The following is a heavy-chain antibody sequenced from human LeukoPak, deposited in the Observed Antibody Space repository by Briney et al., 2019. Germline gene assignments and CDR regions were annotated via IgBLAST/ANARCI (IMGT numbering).Heavy chain of an antibody. Sequence: GGSLRLSCAASGFTFSSYSMNWVRQAPGKGLEWVSSISSSTSYIYYADSVNGRFTISRDNAKNSLYLQMNSLRAEDTAVYYCARAEGDYLNYYGMDVWCQGTTVTVSS. D-gene: IGHD4-17*01. CDR2: ISSSTSYI. CDR1: GFTFSSYS. J-gene: IGHJ6*02. CDR3: ARAEGDYLNYYGMDV. V-gene: IGHV3-21*01.